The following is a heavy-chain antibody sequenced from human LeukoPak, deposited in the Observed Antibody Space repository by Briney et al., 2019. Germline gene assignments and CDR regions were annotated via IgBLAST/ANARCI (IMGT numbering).Heavy chain of an antibody. V-gene: IGHV1-18*01. D-gene: IGHD3-10*01. CDR2: ISAYNGNT. CDR3: ARKDYGSGSYYYFDY. J-gene: IGHJ4*02. Sequence: ASVEVSCKASGYTFTSYGISWVRQAPGQGLEWMGWISAYNGNTNYAQKLQGRVTMTTDTSTSTAYVETRSLRSDDTAVYYCARKDYGSGSYYYFDYWGQGTLVTVSS. CDR1: GYTFTSYG.